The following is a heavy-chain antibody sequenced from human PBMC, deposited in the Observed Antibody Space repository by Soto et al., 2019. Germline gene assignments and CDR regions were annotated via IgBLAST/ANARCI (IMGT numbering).Heavy chain of an antibody. CDR1: GFTFSSYD. CDR2: IGTAGDT. V-gene: IGHV3-13*01. D-gene: IGHD1-1*01. CDR3: ARERTANYYYGMDV. Sequence: PGGSLRLSCVAFGFTFSSYDMHWVRQATGKDLEWVSVIGTAGDTDYPGSVKGRFIISRENAKNSLYLQMNSLRAEDTAVYYCARERTANYYYGMDVWGQGTTVTVSS. J-gene: IGHJ6*02.